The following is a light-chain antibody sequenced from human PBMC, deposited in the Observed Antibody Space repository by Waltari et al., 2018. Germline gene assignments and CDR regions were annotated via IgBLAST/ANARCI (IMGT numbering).Light chain of an antibody. CDR1: QSLLRSTGYTF. Sequence: DIVMTQSPLSLSVTPGEPASISCRSSQSLLRSTGYTFLDWYLQKPGQPPQLLISLGSDWASGVPDRFSGSGTGTDFTLKISRVEAEDVGIYYCMQALHTPTTFGPGTKVDIK. V-gene: IGKV2-28*01. CDR3: MQALHTPTT. CDR2: LGS. J-gene: IGKJ3*01.